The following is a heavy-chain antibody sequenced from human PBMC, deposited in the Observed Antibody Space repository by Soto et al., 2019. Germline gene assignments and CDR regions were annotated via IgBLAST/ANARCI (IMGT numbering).Heavy chain of an antibody. J-gene: IGHJ4*02. V-gene: IGHV4-30-2*01. CDR2: ISPSGSP. CDR1: DGYVISRGYS. CDR3: ARGVLV. Sequence: HSIPYTVSDGYVISRGYSWSWIRQPPGKGLEWIGFISPSGSPAYNPSLKSRVTISVDRSNNQISLELSSVTAADTAVYYCARGVLVWGPGTLVSGSS. D-gene: IGHD2-8*01.